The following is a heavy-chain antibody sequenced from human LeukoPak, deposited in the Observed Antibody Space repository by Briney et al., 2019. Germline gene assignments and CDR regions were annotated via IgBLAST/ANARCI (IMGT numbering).Heavy chain of an antibody. Sequence: SETLSLTCTVSGGSISSYYWSWIRQPAGKGLEWIGRIYTSGSTYYNPSLKSRVTISVDTSKNQFSLKLSSVTAADTAVFYCARRRWIGAFDYWGQGTLVTVSS. J-gene: IGHJ4*02. V-gene: IGHV4-4*07. CDR1: GGSISSYY. CDR3: ARRRWIGAFDY. CDR2: IYTSGST. D-gene: IGHD3-3*01.